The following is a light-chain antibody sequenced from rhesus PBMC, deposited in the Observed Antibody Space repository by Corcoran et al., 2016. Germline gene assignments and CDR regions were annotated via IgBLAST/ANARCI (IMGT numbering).Light chain of an antibody. V-gene: IGKV2-72*02. J-gene: IGKJ3*01. CDR3: VQAIAFPFT. Sequence: DIVMTQTPLSLPITPGEPASISCRSSQSLLHSNGNTYLHWYLQKPGQSPQLQIYGGSNRALGVPDRFSCNGSGTDFRLKISKVEAEDVGVSYCVQAIAFPFTFGPGTKLDIK. CDR2: GGS. CDR1: QSLLHSNGNTY.